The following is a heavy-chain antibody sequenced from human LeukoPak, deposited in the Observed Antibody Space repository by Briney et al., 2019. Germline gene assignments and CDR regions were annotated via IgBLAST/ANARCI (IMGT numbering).Heavy chain of an antibody. CDR2: MNPNSGNT. D-gene: IGHD3-10*01. Sequence: GASVKVSCKASGYTFTSYDINWVRQATGQGLEWMGWMNPNSGNTGYAQKFQGRVTMTRNTSISTAYMELSSLRSEDTAVYYCAREDTMVRGVKNAFDIWGRGTMVTVSS. CDR3: AREDTMVRGVKNAFDI. J-gene: IGHJ3*02. CDR1: GYTFTSYD. V-gene: IGHV1-8*01.